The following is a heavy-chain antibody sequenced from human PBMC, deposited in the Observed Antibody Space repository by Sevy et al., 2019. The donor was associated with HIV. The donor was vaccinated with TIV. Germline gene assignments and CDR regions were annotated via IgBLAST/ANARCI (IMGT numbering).Heavy chain of an antibody. D-gene: IGHD3-10*01. V-gene: IGHV3-30*02. Sequence: GGSLRLSCAASGFTFSSYGMHWVRQAPGKGLEWVAFIRYDGSNKYYADSVKGRFTIPRDNSKNTLYLQMNSLRAEDTAVYYCAKDSCGYGSGDYYGMDVWGQGTTVTVSS. CDR3: AKDSCGYGSGDYYGMDV. J-gene: IGHJ6*02. CDR2: IRYDGSNK. CDR1: GFTFSSYG.